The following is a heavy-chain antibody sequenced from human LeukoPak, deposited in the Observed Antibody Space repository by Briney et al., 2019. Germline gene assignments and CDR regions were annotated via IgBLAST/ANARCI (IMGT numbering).Heavy chain of an antibody. J-gene: IGHJ5*02. Sequence: GASVRISCKASGYTFSAYDMHWVRQAPGQELEWMGRINPDSGGINYSQKFQGRVTMTRDTSISTAYMELNRLTSDDTAVYYCARSRWQTWFDPWGQGTLVTVSS. CDR1: GYTFSAYD. CDR2: INPDSGGI. V-gene: IGHV1-2*06. D-gene: IGHD6-13*01. CDR3: ARSRWQTWFDP.